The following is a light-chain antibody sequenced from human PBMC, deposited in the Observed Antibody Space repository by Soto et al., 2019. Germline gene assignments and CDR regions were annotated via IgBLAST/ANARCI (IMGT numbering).Light chain of an antibody. CDR3: SSYAGSIFVV. J-gene: IGLJ2*01. Sequence: QSALPQPHSAPGSPGQSVTISCTGTSSDVGGYNYISWYQQHPGKAPKLMIYEVNKRPSGVPDRFSGSKSGNTASLTVSGLQAEDEADYYCSSYAGSIFVVFGGGTQVTVL. CDR2: EVN. CDR1: SSDVGGYNY. V-gene: IGLV2-8*01.